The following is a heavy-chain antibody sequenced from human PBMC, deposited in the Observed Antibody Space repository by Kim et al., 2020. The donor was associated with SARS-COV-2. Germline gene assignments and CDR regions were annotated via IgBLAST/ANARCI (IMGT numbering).Heavy chain of an antibody. CDR3: VRGYAGGPFDL. D-gene: IGHD3-16*01. CDR2: INRNSDST. V-gene: IGHV3-20*01. CDR1: GFTFDDYG. J-gene: IGHJ4*02. Sequence: GGSLRLSCAASGFTFDDYGMSWVRQAPGKGLEWLSGINRNSDSTGYADSVKGRFTISRDNAKNSLFLQMNSPRAEDTALYHCVRGYAGGPFDLWGQGTLV.